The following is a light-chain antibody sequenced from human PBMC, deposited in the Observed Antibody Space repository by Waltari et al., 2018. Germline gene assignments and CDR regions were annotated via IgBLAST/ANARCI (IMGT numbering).Light chain of an antibody. J-gene: IGKJ2*01. CDR3: QQSYSTPPYT. Sequence: DIQMTQSPSSLSASVGDRVTIPCRASQSISSYLNWYQQKPGKAPKLLIYAASSLQSGVPSRFSGSGSGTEFTLTISSLQPEDFATYYCQQSYSTPPYTFGQGTKLEIK. V-gene: IGKV1-39*01. CDR1: QSISSY. CDR2: AAS.